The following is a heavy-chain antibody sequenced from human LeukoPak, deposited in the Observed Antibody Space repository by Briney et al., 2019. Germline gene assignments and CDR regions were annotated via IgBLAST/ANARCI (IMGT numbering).Heavy chain of an antibody. J-gene: IGHJ5*02. CDR1: GGSISSYY. V-gene: IGHV4-59*08. Sequence: KPSETLSLTCTVSGGSISSYYWSWIRQPPGKGLEWIGYIYYSGSTNYNPSLKSRVTISVDTSKNQFSLKLSSVTAADTAVYYCARRTQSVRGVNSGWFDPWGQGTLVTVSS. CDR3: ARRTQSVRGVNSGWFDP. CDR2: IYYSGST. D-gene: IGHD3-10*01.